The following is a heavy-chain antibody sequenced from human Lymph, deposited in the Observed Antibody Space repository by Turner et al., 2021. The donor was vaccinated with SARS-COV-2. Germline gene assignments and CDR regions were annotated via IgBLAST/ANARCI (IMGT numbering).Heavy chain of an antibody. V-gene: IGHV1-18*01. CDR2: ISTYNGNT. J-gene: IGHJ6*02. Sequence: QVQLVQSGAEVKKPAASVKVSCKASGYTFTSYGISWVRQAPGQGLEWMGWISTYNGNTNYAQKLQGRVTMTTDTSTSTAYMELRSLRSDDTAVYYCAVAGMNYDLLWKTYYYYGMDVWGQGTTVTVSS. CDR1: GYTFTSYG. D-gene: IGHD6-19*01. CDR3: AVAGMNYDLLWKTYYYYGMDV.